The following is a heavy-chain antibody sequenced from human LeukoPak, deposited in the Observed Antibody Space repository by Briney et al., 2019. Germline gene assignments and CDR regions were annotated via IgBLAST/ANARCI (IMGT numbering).Heavy chain of an antibody. Sequence: ASVKVSCKASGYTFTGYYMHWVRQAPGQGLEWMGWINPNSGGTNYAQKFQGRVTTNRDTSISTAYMERSRLRSDDTAVYYCARDSSDVYFQHWGQGTLVTVSS. V-gene: IGHV1-2*02. J-gene: IGHJ1*01. CDR1: GYTFTGYY. D-gene: IGHD3-22*01. CDR2: INPNSGGT. CDR3: ARDSSDVYFQH.